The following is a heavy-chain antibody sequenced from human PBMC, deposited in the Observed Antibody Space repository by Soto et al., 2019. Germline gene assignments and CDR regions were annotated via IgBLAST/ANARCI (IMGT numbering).Heavy chain of an antibody. J-gene: IGHJ4*02. CDR3: ARDGTEYYGEYYDY. Sequence: GGSLRLSCATSGFTFSDYYMSWIRQAPGKGLEWDSYIGARGNTKYYADSVRCRFTISRDNAKNSLYLQMNSLRADDTAVYYCARDGTEYYGEYYDYWGQGIPVTVSS. D-gene: IGHD4-17*01. CDR2: IGARGNTK. CDR1: GFTFSDYY. V-gene: IGHV3-11*01.